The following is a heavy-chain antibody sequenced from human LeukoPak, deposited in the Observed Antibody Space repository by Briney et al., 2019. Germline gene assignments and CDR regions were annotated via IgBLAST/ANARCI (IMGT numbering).Heavy chain of an antibody. Sequence: SETLSLTCTVSGGSVSSGSYYWSWIRQPPGKGLEWIGYIYYSGSTNYNPSLKSRVTISVDTSKNQFSLKLSSVTAADTAVYYCARGTTVTPTYYFDYWGQGTLVTVSS. V-gene: IGHV4-61*01. CDR1: GGSVSSGSYY. CDR2: IYYSGST. CDR3: ARGTTVTPTYYFDY. J-gene: IGHJ4*02. D-gene: IGHD4-17*01.